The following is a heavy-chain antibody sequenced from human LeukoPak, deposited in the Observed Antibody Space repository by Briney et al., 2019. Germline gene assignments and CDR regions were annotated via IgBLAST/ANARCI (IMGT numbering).Heavy chain of an antibody. J-gene: IGHJ4*02. Sequence: GGSLRLSCAAFGFTFSSYGMHWVRQAPGKGLEWVAVIWYDGGNKYYADSVKGRFTISRGNSKNTLYLQMNSLRAEDTAVYYCARDRGYGDYASYFDYWGQATLVTVSS. CDR3: ARDRGYGDYASYFDY. CDR2: IWYDGGNK. D-gene: IGHD4-17*01. V-gene: IGHV3-33*01. CDR1: GFTFSSYG.